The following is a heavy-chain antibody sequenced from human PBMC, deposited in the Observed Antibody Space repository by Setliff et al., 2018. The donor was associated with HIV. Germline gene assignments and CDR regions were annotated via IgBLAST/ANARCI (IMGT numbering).Heavy chain of an antibody. CDR1: EFTFNNYE. V-gene: IGHV3-48*03. CDR2: ITTSGSTT. D-gene: IGHD3-10*01. J-gene: IGHJ4*02. Sequence: GGSLRLSCAASEFTFNNYEMNWVRQAPGRGLEWISSITTSGSTTVYTDSVKGRFTISRDNAKNSLYLQMNSLRAEDTAVYYCSKDRGYYGSGSSLDYWGQGTLVTVSS. CDR3: SKDRGYYGSGSSLDY.